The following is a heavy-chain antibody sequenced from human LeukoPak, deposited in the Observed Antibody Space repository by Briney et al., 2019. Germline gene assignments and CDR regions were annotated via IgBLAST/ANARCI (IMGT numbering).Heavy chain of an antibody. Sequence: PGGSLRLSRAASGFTFTSYAMSWVRQAPGRGMEWVSSIRGSGGSTYYADSVKGRFTISRDNSRNTLYLQMNSLRAEDMAVYYCAKDIAAAGSSYFDYWGQGALVTVSS. CDR2: IRGSGGST. V-gene: IGHV3-23*01. CDR3: AKDIAAAGSSYFDY. J-gene: IGHJ4*02. CDR1: GFTFTSYA. D-gene: IGHD6-13*01.